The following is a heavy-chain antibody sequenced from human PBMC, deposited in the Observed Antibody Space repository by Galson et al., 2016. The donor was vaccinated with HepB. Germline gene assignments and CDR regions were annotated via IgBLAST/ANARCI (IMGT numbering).Heavy chain of an antibody. Sequence: SLRLSCAASGFTFSSYAMHWVRQAPGKGLEWVALIWYDGSNKYYADSVKVRFTISRDDSKNTLYLQMNSLRAEDTAVYYCARDGNPGGYFDYWGQGTLVTVSS. V-gene: IGHV3-33*01. D-gene: IGHD1-1*01. CDR1: GFTFSSYA. J-gene: IGHJ4*02. CDR3: ARDGNPGGYFDY. CDR2: IWYDGSNK.